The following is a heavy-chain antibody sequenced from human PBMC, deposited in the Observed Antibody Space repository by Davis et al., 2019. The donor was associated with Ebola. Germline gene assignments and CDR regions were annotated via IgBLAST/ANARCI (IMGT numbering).Heavy chain of an antibody. CDR2: IYPGDSDT. J-gene: IGHJ5*02. CDR3: ARHFPITIFRDNWFDP. V-gene: IGHV5-51*01. CDR1: GYSFTSYW. D-gene: IGHD3-3*01. Sequence: GESLKISCKGSGYSFTSYWIGWVRQMPGKGLEWMGIIYPGDSDTRYSPSFQGQVTISADKSISTAYLQWSSLKASDTAMYYCARHFPITIFRDNWFDPWGQGTLVTVSS.